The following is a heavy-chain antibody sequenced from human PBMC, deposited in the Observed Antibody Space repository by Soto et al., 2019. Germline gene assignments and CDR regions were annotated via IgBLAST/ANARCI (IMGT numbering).Heavy chain of an antibody. Sequence: PGGSLRLSCAASGFTFSSYGMHWVRQAPGKGLEWVAVISYDGSNKYYADSVKGRFTISRDNSKNTLYLQMTSLRAEDTAVYYWAKDISMGGIAAGGTFYFDYWGQGXLVTVYS. CDR2: ISYDGSNK. CDR3: AKDISMGGIAAGGTFYFDY. V-gene: IGHV3-30*18. D-gene: IGHD6-13*01. J-gene: IGHJ4*02. CDR1: GFTFSSYG.